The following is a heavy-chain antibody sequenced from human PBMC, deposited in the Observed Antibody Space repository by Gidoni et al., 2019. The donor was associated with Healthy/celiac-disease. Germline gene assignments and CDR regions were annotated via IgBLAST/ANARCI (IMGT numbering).Heavy chain of an antibody. J-gene: IGHJ5*02. CDR2: IYYSGST. CDR3: ARVGSICSGGSCYRGDWFDP. CDR1: GGSISSYS. D-gene: IGHD2-15*01. V-gene: IGHV4-59*01. Sequence: QVQLQESGPGLVKPSETLSLTCTVPGGSISSYSWRWIRQPPGKGLEWIGYIYYSGSTNYNPSLKSRVTISVDTSKNQFSLKLSSVTAADTAVYYCARVGSICSGGSCYRGDWFDPWGQGTLVTVSS.